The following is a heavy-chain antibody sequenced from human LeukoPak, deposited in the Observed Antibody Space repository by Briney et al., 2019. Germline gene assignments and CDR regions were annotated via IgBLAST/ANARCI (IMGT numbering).Heavy chain of an antibody. J-gene: IGHJ3*02. CDR3: ASKKRFGGVDAFDI. CDR2: IYYSGST. Sequence: SETLSLTCTVSGGSISSSSYYWGRIRQPPGKGLEWIGSIYYSGSTYYNPSLKSRVTISIDTSKNQFSLKLSSVTAADTAVYYCASKKRFGGVDAFDIWGQGTMVTVSS. CDR1: GGSISSSSYY. V-gene: IGHV4-39*07. D-gene: IGHD3-10*01.